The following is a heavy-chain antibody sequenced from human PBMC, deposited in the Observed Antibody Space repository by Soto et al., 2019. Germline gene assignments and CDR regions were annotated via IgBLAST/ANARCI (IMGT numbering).Heavy chain of an antibody. CDR1: GGTFSSYA. Sequence: ASVKVSCKASGGTFSSYAISWLRQAPGQGLEWMGGIIPIFGTANYAQKFQGRVTITADKSTSTAYMELSSLRSEDTAVYYCARDRRGYYDSSGYYFDYWGQGTLVTVSS. D-gene: IGHD3-22*01. V-gene: IGHV1-69*06. CDR2: IIPIFGTA. J-gene: IGHJ4*02. CDR3: ARDRRGYYDSSGYYFDY.